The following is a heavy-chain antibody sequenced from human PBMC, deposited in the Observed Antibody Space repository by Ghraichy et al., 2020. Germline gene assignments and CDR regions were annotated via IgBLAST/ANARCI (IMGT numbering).Heavy chain of an antibody. D-gene: IGHD3-10*01. Sequence: SVKVSCKASGGTFSSYAISWVRQAPGQGLEWMGGIIPIFGTANYAQKFQGRVTITADESTSTAYMELSSLRSEDTAVYYCARWGGARGVTLTNWFDPWGQGTLVTVSS. CDR3: ARWGGARGVTLTNWFDP. V-gene: IGHV1-69*13. CDR1: GGTFSSYA. J-gene: IGHJ5*02. CDR2: IIPIFGTA.